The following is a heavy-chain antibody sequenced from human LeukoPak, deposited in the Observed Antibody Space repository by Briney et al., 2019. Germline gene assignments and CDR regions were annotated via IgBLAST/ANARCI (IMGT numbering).Heavy chain of an antibody. Sequence: GGSLRLSCAASGFTVSTNYMNWVRQAPGKGLEWVSAISGSGVITYYADSVKGRFTISRDNSKNTLYLQMNSLRVEDTAVYYCAKEGYSSTWNANFDYWGQGTLVIVSS. CDR3: AKEGYSSTWNANFDY. CDR1: GFTVSTNY. J-gene: IGHJ4*02. CDR2: ISGSGVIT. V-gene: IGHV3-23*01. D-gene: IGHD6-13*01.